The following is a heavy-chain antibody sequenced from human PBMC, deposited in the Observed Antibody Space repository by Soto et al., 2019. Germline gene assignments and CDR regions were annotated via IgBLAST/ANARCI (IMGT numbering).Heavy chain of an antibody. CDR2: IYYIGGP. D-gene: IGHD3-16*01. CDR3: ARERVLGDGGGFDV. Sequence: QLQESGPGLLKPSQTLSLTCSVSGAAVSGGGQYWNWVRQLPGKGLEWIGNIYYIGGPDYNPSLKSRVTISLDTSKNQFSLKLISVTAADTAVYYCARERVLGDGGGFDVWGQGTTVSVSS. J-gene: IGHJ6*02. CDR1: GAAVSGGGQY. V-gene: IGHV4-31*03.